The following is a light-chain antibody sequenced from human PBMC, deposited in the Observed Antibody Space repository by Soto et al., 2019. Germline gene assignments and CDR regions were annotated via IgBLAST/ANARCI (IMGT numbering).Light chain of an antibody. CDR1: QSISSY. J-gene: IGKJ1*01. CDR3: QQSYSTPQT. Sequence: DLQMTHSPSSLSASVGDRVTITCRASQSISSYLNWYQQKPGKAPKLLIYAASSLQSGVPSRFSGSGSGTDFTLTISSLQPEDFATYYCQQSYSTPQTFGQGTKV. V-gene: IGKV1-39*01. CDR2: AAS.